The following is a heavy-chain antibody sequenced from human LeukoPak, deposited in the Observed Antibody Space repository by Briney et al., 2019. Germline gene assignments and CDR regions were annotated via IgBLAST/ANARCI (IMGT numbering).Heavy chain of an antibody. D-gene: IGHD1-26*01. CDR1: GDSVSSNSAA. CDR2: TYYRSKWYN. CDR3: TRGKWELLSHYWCFDL. Sequence: SQTLSLTCAISGDSVSSNSAAWNWIRQSPSRGLEWLGRTYYRSKWYNDYAVSVKSRITINPDTSKNQFSLQLNSVTPEDTAVYYCTRGKWELLSHYWCFDLWGRGTLVTVSS. J-gene: IGHJ2*01. V-gene: IGHV6-1*01.